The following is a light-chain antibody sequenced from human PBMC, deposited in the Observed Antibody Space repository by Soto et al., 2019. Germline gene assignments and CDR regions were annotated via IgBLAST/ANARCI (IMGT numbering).Light chain of an antibody. CDR3: QQFSSFPLT. V-gene: IGKV1-5*01. Sequence: DIQMTQSPSTLSASVGDRVTITCRASQTIGSCLAWYQQKPGKAPELLIYDASTLEGGVPSRFSGSGSGTEFSLTITSLQPDDFATFYCQQFSSFPLTFGQGTKVEIK. CDR2: DAS. J-gene: IGKJ1*01. CDR1: QTIGSC.